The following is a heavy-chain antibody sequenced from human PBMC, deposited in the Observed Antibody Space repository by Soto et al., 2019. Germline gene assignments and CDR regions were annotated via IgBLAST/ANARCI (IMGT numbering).Heavy chain of an antibody. CDR2: ISYEGSNK. D-gene: IGHD2-8*02. CDR3: ARGVEYATIAPMDY. CDR1: GFTFSSYG. Sequence: QVQLVESGGGVVQPGRSLRLSCAASGFTFSSYGMHWVRQAPGKGLEWVAVISYEGSNKYYAASVKGRFTISRDNFKNTMYLQMNSLRAEDTAVYYCARGVEYATIAPMDYWGQGTLVTVSS. V-gene: IGHV3-30*03. J-gene: IGHJ4*02.